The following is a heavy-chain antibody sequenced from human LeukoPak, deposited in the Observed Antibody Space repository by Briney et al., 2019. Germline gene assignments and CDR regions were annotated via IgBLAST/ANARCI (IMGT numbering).Heavy chain of an antibody. CDR2: ISYDGSNK. CDR1: GFTFSSYA. D-gene: IGHD3-10*01. CDR3: ARNRITMVRGVQDTFRYFDP. V-gene: IGHV3-30*04. J-gene: IGHJ5*02. Sequence: GGSLRLSCAASGFTFSSYAMHWVRQAPGKGLEWVAVISYDGSNKYYADSVKGRFTISRDNSKNTLYLQMNSLRAEDTAVYYCARNRITMVRGVQDTFRYFDPWGQGTLVTVSS.